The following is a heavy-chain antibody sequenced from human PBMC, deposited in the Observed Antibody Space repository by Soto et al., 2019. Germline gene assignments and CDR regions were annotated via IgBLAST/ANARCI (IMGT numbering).Heavy chain of an antibody. CDR2: IIPIFGTA. CDR3: DRIQGSHICNDGEEYYYYGMDV. J-gene: IGHJ6*02. D-gene: IGHD1-1*01. V-gene: IGHV1-69*12. CDR1: GGTFSSYA. Sequence: QVQLVQSGAEVKKPGSSVKVSCKASGGTFSSYAISWVRQAPGQGLEWMGGIIPIFGTANYAQKFKGRVTITADEPTRTTYMELNSRTSDDTAVYYCDRIQGSHICNDGEEYYYYGMDVWGQGTTVTVSS.